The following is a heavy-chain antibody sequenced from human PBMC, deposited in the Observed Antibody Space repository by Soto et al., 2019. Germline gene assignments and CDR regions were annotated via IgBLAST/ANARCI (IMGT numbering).Heavy chain of an antibody. CDR2: MNPNSGNT. V-gene: IGHV1-8*01. D-gene: IGHD6-19*01. CDR1: GYTFTSYD. J-gene: IGHJ4*02. CDR3: TRERAVAGFDY. Sequence: QVQLVQSGAEVKKPGASVKVSCKASGYTFTSYDINWVRQATGQGLEWMGWMNPNSGNTGYAQKFLGRVTITRNTSISTAYMELSSLRSKDTAVYYCTRERAVAGFDYWGQGTLVTVSS.